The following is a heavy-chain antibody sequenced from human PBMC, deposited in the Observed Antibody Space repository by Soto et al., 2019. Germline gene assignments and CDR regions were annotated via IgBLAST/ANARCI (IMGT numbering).Heavy chain of an antibody. CDR1: GGSFSPNY. Sequence: SETLSLTCTVSGGSFSPNYWSWIRQPPGKGLEWVGYIYYDGTARHNPSLKSRVTISADTSTNQFSLKLSSVTAADTAVYYCARRVTMVRGILITWFDPWGHGTLVTVSS. D-gene: IGHD3-10*01. CDR3: ARRVTMVRGILITWFDP. CDR2: IYYDGTA. J-gene: IGHJ5*02. V-gene: IGHV4-59*08.